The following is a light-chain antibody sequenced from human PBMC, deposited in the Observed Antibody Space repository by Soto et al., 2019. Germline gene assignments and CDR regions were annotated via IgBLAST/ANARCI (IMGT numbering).Light chain of an antibody. V-gene: IGKV1-39*01. CDR2: AAS. CDR1: QSITY. J-gene: IGKJ1*01. Sequence: DIQMTQSPSSLSASVGDRVTITCRASQSITYLNWYQQKPGKAPKLLIYAASSLQSGVPSRFSGSGSGTEFTLTISSLQPDDFATYYCQQYSSFSTFGQGTKVDIK. CDR3: QQYSSFST.